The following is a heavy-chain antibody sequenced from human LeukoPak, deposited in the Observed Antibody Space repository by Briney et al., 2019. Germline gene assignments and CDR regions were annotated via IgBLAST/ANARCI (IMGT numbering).Heavy chain of an antibody. CDR1: GLTVSSSY. Sequence: PGRSLRLSCAASGLTVSSSYMSWVCQAPGKGLEWVSIIYNDGSTYYADSMKGRFTISRDNSKNTLYLQVNSLRAEDTAMYYCARNILFAFDIWGQGTMVTVSS. CDR3: ARNILFAFDI. V-gene: IGHV3-53*01. CDR2: IYNDGST. J-gene: IGHJ3*02.